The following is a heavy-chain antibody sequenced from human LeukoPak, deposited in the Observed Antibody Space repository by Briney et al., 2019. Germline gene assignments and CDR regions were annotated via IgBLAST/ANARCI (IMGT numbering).Heavy chain of an antibody. CDR1: GGTLSSYA. Sequence: GASVKVSCKASGGTLSSYAISWVRQAPGQGLEWMGRIIPILGIANYAQKFQGRVTITADKSTSTAYMELSSLRSEDTAVYYCARDGGIAAAGSDWFDPWGQGTLVTVSS. J-gene: IGHJ5*02. D-gene: IGHD6-13*01. V-gene: IGHV1-69*04. CDR3: ARDGGIAAAGSDWFDP. CDR2: IIPILGIA.